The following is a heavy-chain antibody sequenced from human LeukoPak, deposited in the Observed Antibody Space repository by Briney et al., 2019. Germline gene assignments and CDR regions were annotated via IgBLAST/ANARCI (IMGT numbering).Heavy chain of an antibody. D-gene: IGHD3-10*01. CDR1: GFTFSSYW. J-gene: IGHJ4*02. Sequence: GGSLRLSCAVSGFTFSSYWMSWVRQAPGKGLEWVSAISGSGGSTYYADSVKGRFTISRDNSKNTLYLQMNSLRAEDTAVYYCAKDHYYGSGSYLGRFDYWGQGTLVTVSS. CDR3: AKDHYYGSGSYLGRFDY. V-gene: IGHV3-23*01. CDR2: ISGSGGST.